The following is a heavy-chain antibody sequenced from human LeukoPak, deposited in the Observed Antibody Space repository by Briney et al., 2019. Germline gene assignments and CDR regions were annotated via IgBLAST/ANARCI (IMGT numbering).Heavy chain of an antibody. V-gene: IGHV4-4*07. CDR2: IHSSGII. CDR3: VRDEANSGYPDY. J-gene: IGHJ4*02. Sequence: SETLSLTRTVSGGSISSYYWSWIRQPAGKAPEWIGRIHSSGIINYNPPLKSRVTISLDYSNNQVSLKLNYVTAADTAVYYCVRDEANSGYPDYWGQGTLATVSS. CDR1: GGSISSYY. D-gene: IGHD3-22*01.